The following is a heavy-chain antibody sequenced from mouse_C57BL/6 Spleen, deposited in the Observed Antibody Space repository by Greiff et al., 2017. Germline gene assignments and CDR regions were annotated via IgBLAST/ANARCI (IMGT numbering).Heavy chain of an antibody. D-gene: IGHD4-1*01. CDR2: ISSGGSYT. CDR3: ARRAGTDYFDY. V-gene: IGHV5-6*01. CDR1: GFTFSSYG. Sequence: EVQLVESGGDLVKPGGSLKLSCAASGFTFSSYGMSWVRQTPDKRLEWVATISSGGSYTYYPDSVKGRFTISRDNAKNTLYLQMSSLKSEDIAMYYCARRAGTDYFDYWGQGTTLTVSS. J-gene: IGHJ2*01.